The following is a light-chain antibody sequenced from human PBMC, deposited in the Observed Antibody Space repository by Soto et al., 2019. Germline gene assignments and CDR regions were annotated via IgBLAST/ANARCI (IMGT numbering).Light chain of an antibody. CDR2: DVS. V-gene: IGLV2-14*01. J-gene: IGLJ1*01. Sequence: QSALTQPASVSGSPGQSITISCTGTSSDVGGYNYVSWYQQHPGKAPKLMIYDVSNRPSGVSNRFSGSKSGNKASLTISGLQAEAEADYYCSAYTSSSTRVFGTGTKVTVL. CDR1: SSDVGGYNY. CDR3: SAYTSSSTRV.